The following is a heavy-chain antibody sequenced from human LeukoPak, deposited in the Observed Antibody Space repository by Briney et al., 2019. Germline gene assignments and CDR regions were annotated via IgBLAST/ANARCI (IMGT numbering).Heavy chain of an antibody. D-gene: IGHD3-9*01. J-gene: IGHJ4*02. V-gene: IGHV4-34*01. CDR1: GGSFSGYY. Sequence: SETLSLTCAVYGGSFSGYYWSWIRQPPEKGLEWIGEINHSGSTNYNPSLKSRVTISVDTSKNQFSLKLSSVTAADTAVYYCARRVIRYFDWLLPGSPFDYWGQGTLVTVSS. CDR3: ARRVIRYFDWLLPGSPFDY. CDR2: INHSGST.